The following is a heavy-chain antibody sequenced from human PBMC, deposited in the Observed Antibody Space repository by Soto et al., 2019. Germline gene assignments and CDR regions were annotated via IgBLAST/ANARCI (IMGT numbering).Heavy chain of an antibody. V-gene: IGHV4-59*01. CDR1: GGSISSYY. D-gene: IGHD2-2*01. Sequence: PSETLSLTCTVSGGSISSYYWSWIRQPPGKGLEWIGYIYYSGSTNYNPSLKSRVTISVDTSKNQFSLKLSSVTAADTAVYYCARRAPAANGFKWFDPWGQGTLVTVSS. CDR3: ARRAPAANGFKWFDP. CDR2: IYYSGST. J-gene: IGHJ5*02.